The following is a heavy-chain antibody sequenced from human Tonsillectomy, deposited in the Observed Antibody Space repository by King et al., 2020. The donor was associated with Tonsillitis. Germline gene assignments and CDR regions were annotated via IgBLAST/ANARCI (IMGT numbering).Heavy chain of an antibody. CDR1: GFTFSSYG. CDR3: ARDKGYGDYSYYYGMDV. V-gene: IGHV3-33*01. J-gene: IGHJ6*02. D-gene: IGHD4-17*01. CDR2: IWYDGSNK. Sequence: VQLVESGGGVVQPGRSLRLSCAASGFTFSSYGMHWVRQAPGKGLEWVAVIWYDGSNKYYADSVKGRFTISRENSKNTLYLQMNSLRAEDTAVYYCARDKGYGDYSYYYGMDVWGQGTTVTVSS.